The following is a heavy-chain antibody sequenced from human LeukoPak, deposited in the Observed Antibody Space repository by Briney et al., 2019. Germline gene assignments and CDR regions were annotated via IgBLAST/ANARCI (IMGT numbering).Heavy chain of an antibody. CDR3: ARLEVDYGDYDGRPNWFDP. V-gene: IGHV4-4*02. Sequence: SGTLSLTCAVSGDSISSGNWWSWVRQPPGKGLEWIGEIFHAGSTNYNPSLKSRVTLSVDKSKNQFSLKLSSVTAADTAVYYCARLEVDYGDYDGRPNWFDPWGQGTLVTVSS. CDR2: IFHAGST. J-gene: IGHJ5*02. CDR1: GDSISSGNW. D-gene: IGHD4-17*01.